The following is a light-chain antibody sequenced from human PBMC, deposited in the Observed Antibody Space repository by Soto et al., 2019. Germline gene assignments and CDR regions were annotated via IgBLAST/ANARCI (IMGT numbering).Light chain of an antibody. Sequence: IHMTQSPSTLSASLGYRVTITSRASQSISSWLAWYQQKPGKAPKLLIYKASSLESGVPSRFSGRGSGTDFTLTISGLQPDDSATYYCQQHYNYPAFGQGTKVDIK. CDR2: KAS. V-gene: IGKV1-5*03. CDR1: QSISSW. CDR3: QQHYNYPA. J-gene: IGKJ1*01.